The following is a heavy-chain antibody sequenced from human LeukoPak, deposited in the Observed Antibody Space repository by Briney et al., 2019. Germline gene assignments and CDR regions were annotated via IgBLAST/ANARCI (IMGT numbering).Heavy chain of an antibody. CDR3: ARSAGDRGSYNY. J-gene: IGHJ4*02. CDR1: GYSFTNYW. D-gene: IGHD1-26*01. V-gene: IGHV5-51*01. CDR2: IYPGDSDT. Sequence: GESLKISCQGSGYSFTNYWIGWVRQMPGKGLEWMGIIYPGDSDTRYNPSFQGRVTISADKSISTAYLQWSSLKASDTAMYYCARSAGDRGSYNYWGQGTLVTVSS.